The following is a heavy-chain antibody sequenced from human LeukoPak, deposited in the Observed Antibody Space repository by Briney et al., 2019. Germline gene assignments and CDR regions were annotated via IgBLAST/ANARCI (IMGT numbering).Heavy chain of an antibody. J-gene: IGHJ6*02. CDR3: AGRTIFSYYYGMDV. Sequence: ASVKVSCKASGYTFTSYGISWVRQAPGQGLEWMGWISAYNGNTNYAQKLQGRVTMTTDTSTSTAYMELRSLRSDDTAVYYCAGRTIFSYYYGMDVWGQGTTVTVSS. D-gene: IGHD3-3*01. V-gene: IGHV1-18*01. CDR2: ISAYNGNT. CDR1: GYTFTSYG.